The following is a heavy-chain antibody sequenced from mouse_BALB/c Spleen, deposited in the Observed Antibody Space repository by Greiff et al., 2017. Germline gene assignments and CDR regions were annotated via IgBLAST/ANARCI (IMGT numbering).Heavy chain of an antibody. J-gene: IGHJ4*01. CDR3: ARNWDENYYAMDY. Sequence: EVQGVESGGGLVQPGGSRKLSCAASGFTFSSFGMHWVRQAPEKGLEWVAYISSGSSTIYYADTVKGRFTISRDNPKNTLFLQMTSLRSEDTAMYYCARNWDENYYAMDYWGQGTSVTVSS. V-gene: IGHV5-17*02. D-gene: IGHD4-1*01. CDR1: GFTFSSFG. CDR2: ISSGSSTI.